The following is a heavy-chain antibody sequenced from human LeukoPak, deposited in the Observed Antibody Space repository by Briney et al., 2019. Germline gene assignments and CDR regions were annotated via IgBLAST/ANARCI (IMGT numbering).Heavy chain of an antibody. D-gene: IGHD6-6*01. Sequence: SETLSLTCTLSGDSLSSYYWNWIRHPPGKGLEWIGYIYYSGSTNYNPSLKSRVTISVDTSKNQFSLKLSSVTAADTAVYYCARWVAARARYYFDYWGQGTLVTVSS. CDR1: GDSLSSYY. CDR3: ARWVAARARYYFDY. J-gene: IGHJ4*02. CDR2: IYYSGST. V-gene: IGHV4-59*01.